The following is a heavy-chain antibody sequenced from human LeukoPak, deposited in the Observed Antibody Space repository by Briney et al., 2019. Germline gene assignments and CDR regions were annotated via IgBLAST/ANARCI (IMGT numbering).Heavy chain of an antibody. V-gene: IGHV3-48*04. D-gene: IGHD2-2*01. CDR1: GFTFSDYG. CDR3: ARAWPVPATAMQEGFDY. Sequence: GGSLRLSCAASGFTFSDYGIHWVRQAPGKGLEWVSYISSSGSTIYYADSVKGRFTISRDNAKNSLYLQMNSLRAEDTAVYYCARAWPVPATAMQEGFDYWGQGTLVTVSS. J-gene: IGHJ4*02. CDR2: ISSSGSTI.